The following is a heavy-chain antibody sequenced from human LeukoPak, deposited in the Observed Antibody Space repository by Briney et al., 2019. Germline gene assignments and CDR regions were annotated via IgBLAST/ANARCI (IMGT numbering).Heavy chain of an antibody. V-gene: IGHV1-18*01. CDR2: INGSNGNP. D-gene: IGHD2-2*01. CDR3: ARDLPSLSPVALTY. Sequence: ASVKVSCKASGYTFSSFGISWVRQAPGQGLEWMGWINGSNGNPNYAEKLQGRLTMTTDTSTSTAYMELRSLRSDDTAVYYCARDLPSLSPVALTYWAQGTLVTVSS. CDR1: GYTFSSFG. J-gene: IGHJ4*02.